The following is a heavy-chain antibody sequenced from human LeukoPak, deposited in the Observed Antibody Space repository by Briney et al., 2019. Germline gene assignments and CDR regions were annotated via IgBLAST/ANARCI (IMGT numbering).Heavy chain of an antibody. D-gene: IGHD3-10*01. CDR2: IWYDGSNK. CDR3: ARDQMVQGVICYFDY. V-gene: IGHV3-33*01. J-gene: IGHJ4*02. CDR1: GFTFSSYG. Sequence: PGGSLRLSCAASGFTFSSYGMHWVRQAPGKGLEWVAVIWYDGSNKYYADSVKGRFTISRDNSKNTLYLQMNSLRAEDTAVYYCARDQMVQGVICYFDYWGQGTLVTVSS.